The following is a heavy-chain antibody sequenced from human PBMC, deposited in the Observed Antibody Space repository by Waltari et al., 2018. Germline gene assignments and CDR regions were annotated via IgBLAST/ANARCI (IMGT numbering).Heavy chain of an antibody. V-gene: IGHV3-30*02. J-gene: IGHJ4*02. D-gene: IGHD2-2*02. CDR2: IWFDGSVK. CDR3: AKDAFGNTYLDF. Sequence: QVNLVESGGGVVQPGGSLRLSCATSGFTFSNFGMHWGRQAPGKGLGWVALIWFDGSVKFYADSGRGRFTISRDNSARTLYLDMDSLRLDDTAMYYCAKDAFGNTYLDFWGQGTLVTVSS. CDR1: GFTFSNFG.